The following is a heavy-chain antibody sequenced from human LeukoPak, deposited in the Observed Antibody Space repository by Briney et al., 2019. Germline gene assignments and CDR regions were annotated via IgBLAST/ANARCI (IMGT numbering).Heavy chain of an antibody. CDR2: IGSKPNSYAT. V-gene: IGHV3-73*01. Sequence: TGGSLRLSCATSGFTFSGSAMHWVRQASGKGLEWVGRIGSKPNSYATAYAASVKGRFTISRDDSKNTAYLQMNSLKTEDTAVYYCITRSKDDSSGYYSTWGQGTLVTVSS. J-gene: IGHJ5*02. CDR1: GFTFSGSA. CDR3: ITRSKDDSSGYYST. D-gene: IGHD3-22*01.